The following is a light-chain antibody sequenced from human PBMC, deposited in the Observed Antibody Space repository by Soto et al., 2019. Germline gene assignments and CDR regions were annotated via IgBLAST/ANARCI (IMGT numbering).Light chain of an antibody. J-gene: IGLJ1*01. CDR3: SSYTSSSTYV. CDR1: SSDVGRYNY. Sequence: QSVLTQPASVSGSPGQSITISCTGTSSDVGRYNYVSWYQQHPGKAPKVMIYEVSNRPSGVSNRFSGSKSGNTASLTISGLQAEDEADYYCSSYTSSSTYVFGTGTKLTV. CDR2: EVS. V-gene: IGLV2-14*01.